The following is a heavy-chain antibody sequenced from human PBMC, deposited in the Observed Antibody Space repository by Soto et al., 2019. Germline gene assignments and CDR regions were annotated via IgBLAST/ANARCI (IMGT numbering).Heavy chain of an antibody. CDR1: GYSFTSYW. D-gene: IGHD1-7*01. Sequence: PGESLKISCKGSGYSFTSYWISWVRQMPGKGLEWMGRIDPSDSYTNYSPSFQGHVTISADKSISTAYLQWSSLKASDTAMYYCARVNVGQTGTTFVYYGMDVWGQGTTVTVSS. V-gene: IGHV5-10-1*01. CDR2: IDPSDSYT. J-gene: IGHJ6*02. CDR3: ARVNVGQTGTTFVYYGMDV.